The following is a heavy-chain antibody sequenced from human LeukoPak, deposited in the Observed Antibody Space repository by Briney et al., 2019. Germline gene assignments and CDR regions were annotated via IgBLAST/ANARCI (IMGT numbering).Heavy chain of an antibody. CDR1: GGSISSGGYY. CDR2: IYYSGST. J-gene: IGHJ3*02. CDR3: ASYYYDSSGYLRSGAFDI. Sequence: SQTLSLTCTVSGGSISSGGYYWSWISQHPGKGLEWIGYIYYSGSTYYNPSLKSRVTISVDTSKNQFSLKLSSVTAADTAVYYCASYYYDSSGYLRSGAFDIWGQGTMVTVSS. V-gene: IGHV4-31*03. D-gene: IGHD3-22*01.